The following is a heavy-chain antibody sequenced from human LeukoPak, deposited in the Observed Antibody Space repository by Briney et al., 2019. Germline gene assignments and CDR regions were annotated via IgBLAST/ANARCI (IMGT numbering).Heavy chain of an antibody. CDR2: IYSGGGT. D-gene: IGHD1-26*01. CDR3: ARVKWEYLGVGQSSWFDP. Sequence: GGSLRLSCAASGFTVSSNYMSWVRQAPGKGLEWVSVIYSGGGTYYADSVKGRFTISRDNSKNTLYLQMNSLRAEDTAVYYCARVKWEYLGVGQSSWFDPWGQGTLVTVSS. V-gene: IGHV3-53*01. CDR1: GFTVSSNY. J-gene: IGHJ5*02.